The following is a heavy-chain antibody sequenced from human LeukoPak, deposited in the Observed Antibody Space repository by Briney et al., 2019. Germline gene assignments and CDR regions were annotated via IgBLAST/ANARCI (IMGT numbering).Heavy chain of an antibody. J-gene: IGHJ6*02. V-gene: IGHV3-74*01. D-gene: IGHD5-18*01. CDR2: LNGDGSSI. Sequence: GGSLRLSCAASGFTFRNYWMHWVRQVPGKGLVWVSHLNGDGSSITYADSVKGRFTISRDNAKSTLYLQMDSLRAEDTAVYYCARDRGYSPDVWGQGTTVTVSS. CDR3: ARDRGYSPDV. CDR1: GFTFRNYW.